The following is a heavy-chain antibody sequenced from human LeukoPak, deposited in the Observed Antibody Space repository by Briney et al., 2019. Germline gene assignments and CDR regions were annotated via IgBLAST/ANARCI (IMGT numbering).Heavy chain of an antibody. J-gene: IGHJ4*02. D-gene: IGHD3-22*01. V-gene: IGHV3-23*01. CDR2: ISGSGGST. CDR1: GFTFSSYA. CDR3: AKDSGPPSPYYYDSSGYYQSYFDY. Sequence: TGGSLRLSCAASGFTFSSYAMSWVRQAPGKGLEWVSAISGSGGSTYYADSVKGRFTISRDNSKNTLYLQMNSLRAEDTAVYYCAKDSGPPSPYYYDSSGYYQSYFDYWGQGTLVTVSS.